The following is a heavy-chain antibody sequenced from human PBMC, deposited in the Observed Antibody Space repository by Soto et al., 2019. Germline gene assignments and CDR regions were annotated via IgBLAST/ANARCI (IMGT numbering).Heavy chain of an antibody. CDR2: IYPSGGST. D-gene: IGHD3-10*01. Sequence: VASVKVSCKASGYTFTNYYMHWVRQAPGQGLEWMGIIYPSGGSTRNAQKFQGRVTMTRDTSTSTVYMELSSLRSEDTAVYYCARDFSGPMDYWGRGTPVTVSS. CDR1: GYTFTNYY. CDR3: ARDFSGPMDY. V-gene: IGHV1-46*01. J-gene: IGHJ4*02.